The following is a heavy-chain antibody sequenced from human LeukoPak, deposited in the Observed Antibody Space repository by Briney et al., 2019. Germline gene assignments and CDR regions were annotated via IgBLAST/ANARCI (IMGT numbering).Heavy chain of an antibody. V-gene: IGHV3-23*01. J-gene: IGHJ6*03. CDR3: ARDRYCGSGGCPMDV. D-gene: IGHD2-15*01. CDR1: GFSFNIHG. Sequence: GGSLRLSCVASGFSFNIHGMNWVRQAPGKGLEWVSGVGPSGANTYYADSVKGRFAISRDNSKNTVYLQMNSLRADDTAIYYCARDRYCGSGGCPMDVWGKGTTVTVSS. CDR2: VGPSGANT.